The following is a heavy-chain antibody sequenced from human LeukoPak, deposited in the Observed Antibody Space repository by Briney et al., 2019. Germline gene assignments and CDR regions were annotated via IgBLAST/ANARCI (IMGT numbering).Heavy chain of an antibody. J-gene: IGHJ4*02. CDR2: ISWNSGSI. CDR3: AKVSAVADYFDY. V-gene: IGHV3-9*01. CDR1: GFTFDDYA. Sequence: GGSLRLSCAASGFTFDDYAMHWVRQAPGKGLEWVSGISWNSGSIGYADSVKGRFTISRDNAKNSLYLQMNSLRAEDTALYYCAKVSAVADYFDYWGQGTLVTVSS. D-gene: IGHD6-19*01.